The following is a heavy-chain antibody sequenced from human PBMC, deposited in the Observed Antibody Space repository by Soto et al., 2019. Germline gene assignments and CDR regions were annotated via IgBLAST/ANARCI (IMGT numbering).Heavy chain of an antibody. CDR1: GGSFTDYY. D-gene: IGHD6-13*01. J-gene: IGHJ4*02. Sequence: SETLSLPCAVYGGSFTDYYWSWIRQSPGRGLEWIGEIDHSGSANYNPSLQSRVTISVDTSKNQFSLKVNSMTAADTAVYYCARYRREAVAGYTLDNWGQGILVTVSS. V-gene: IGHV4-34*01. CDR2: IDHSGSA. CDR3: ARYRREAVAGYTLDN.